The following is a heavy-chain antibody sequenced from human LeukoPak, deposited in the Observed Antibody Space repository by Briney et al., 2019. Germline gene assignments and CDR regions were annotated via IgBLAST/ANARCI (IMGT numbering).Heavy chain of an antibody. CDR2: IYHSGST. CDR1: GASISNSDW. J-gene: IGHJ6*02. Sequence: SETLSLTCDVSGASISNSDWWGWVRQAPGKGLEWIGEIYHSGSTNYNPSLKSRVTISVDKSKNQFSLKLSSVTAADTAVYYCARQGGGNRNGMDVWGQGTTVTVSS. V-gene: IGHV4-4*02. D-gene: IGHD4-23*01. CDR3: ARQGGGNRNGMDV.